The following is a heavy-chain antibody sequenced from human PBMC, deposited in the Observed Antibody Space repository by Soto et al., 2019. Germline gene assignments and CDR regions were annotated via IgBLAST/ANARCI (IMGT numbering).Heavy chain of an antibody. CDR1: GGSVNSGDYY. D-gene: IGHD2-2*01. V-gene: IGHV4-61*08. J-gene: IGHJ3*02. CDR3: ARQKHCSSTSCQTGRAFDI. CDR2: IYYSGST. Sequence: SETLSLTCTVSGGSVNSGDYYWSWIRQPPGKGLEWIGYIYYSGSTNYNPSLRSRVTISVDTSKNQFSLELSSVTAADTAVYYCARQKHCSSTSCQTGRAFDIWGQGTMVTVSS.